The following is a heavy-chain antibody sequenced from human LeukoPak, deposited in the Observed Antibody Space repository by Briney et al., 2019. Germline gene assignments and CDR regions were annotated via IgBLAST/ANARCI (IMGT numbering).Heavy chain of an antibody. D-gene: IGHD3-3*01. CDR1: GFTFSSYA. J-gene: IGHJ4*02. CDR3: ARRGRFLEWLLSTFDY. V-gene: IGHV3-23*01. Sequence: GGSLRLPCAASGFTFSSYAMSWVRQAPGKGLEWVSAISGSGGSTYYADSVKGRFTISRDNSKNTLYLQMNSLRAEDTAVYYCARRGRFLEWLLSTFDYWGQGTLVTVSS. CDR2: ISGSGGST.